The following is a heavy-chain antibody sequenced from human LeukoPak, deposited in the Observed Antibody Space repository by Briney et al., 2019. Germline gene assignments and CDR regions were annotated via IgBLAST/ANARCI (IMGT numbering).Heavy chain of an antibody. V-gene: IGHV3-23*01. D-gene: IGHD6-13*01. CDR1: GFSFSNYA. CDR3: AKSNGYRVYNWFDP. Sequence: GGSLRLSCAASGFSFSNYAMGWVRQAPGKGLEWVSSVSGSGRSTYYADSVKDRFTISRDNSTNTVYLQMSSLRAEDTAVYYCAKSNGYRVYNWFDPWGQGTLVTVSS. CDR2: VSGSGRST. J-gene: IGHJ5*02.